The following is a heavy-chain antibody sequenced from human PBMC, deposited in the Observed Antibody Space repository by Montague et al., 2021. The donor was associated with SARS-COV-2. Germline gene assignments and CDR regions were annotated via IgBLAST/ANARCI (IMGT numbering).Heavy chain of an antibody. CDR1: GGSISSYY. J-gene: IGHJ6*02. CDR3: ARHPIGSFPRYGMDV. V-gene: IGHV4-59*08. D-gene: IGHD2-15*01. CDR2: IYYSGST. Sequence: SEILSLTCTVSGGSISSYYWSWIRQPPGKGLEWIGYIYYSGSTNYNPSXXSRVTISVDTSKNQFSLKLSSVTAADTAVYYCARHPIGSFPRYGMDVWVQGTTVTVSS.